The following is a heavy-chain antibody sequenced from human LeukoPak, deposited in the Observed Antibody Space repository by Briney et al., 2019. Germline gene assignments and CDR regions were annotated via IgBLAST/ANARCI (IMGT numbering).Heavy chain of an antibody. CDR3: ARGSSSSTHQILFDY. V-gene: IGHV3-30-3*01. D-gene: IGHD5-18*01. CDR1: GFTFSSYA. CDR2: ISYDGSNK. J-gene: IGHJ4*02. Sequence: GGSLRLSCAASGFTFSSYAMHWVRQAPGKGLEWVAVISYDGSNKYYADSVKGRFTISRDNSKNTLYLQMNSLRAEDTAVYYCARGSSSSTHQILFDYWGQGTLVTVSS.